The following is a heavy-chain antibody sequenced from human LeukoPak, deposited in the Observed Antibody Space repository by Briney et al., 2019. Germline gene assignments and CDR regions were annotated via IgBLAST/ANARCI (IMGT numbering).Heavy chain of an antibody. D-gene: IGHD3-22*01. V-gene: IGHV4-59*01. J-gene: IGHJ3*01. CDR2: VSYTGRT. Sequence: SETLSLACTVSGGSLTSYYWSWIRQPPGKRLEWIGYVSYTGRTKYNPSLQSRVTISIDTSKSQFSLKLTPVTSADTAVYSCARLLDNDISGDPDTFDVWGQGTTVIVSS. CDR3: ARLLDNDISGDPDTFDV. CDR1: GGSLTSYY.